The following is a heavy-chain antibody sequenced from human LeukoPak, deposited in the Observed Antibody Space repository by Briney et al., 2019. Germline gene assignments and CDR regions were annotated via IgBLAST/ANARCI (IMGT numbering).Heavy chain of an antibody. J-gene: IGHJ4*02. CDR3: AREYSSSSGSVSDY. CDR1: GFTFSSYN. D-gene: IGHD6-6*01. CDR2: ISSSSSTI. V-gene: IGHV3-48*02. Sequence: GGSLRLSCAASGFTFSSYNMNWVRQAPGKGLEWVSYISSSSSTIYYADSVKGRFTISRDNAKNSLYLQMNSLRDEDTAVYYCAREYSSSSGSVSDYWGQGTLITVSS.